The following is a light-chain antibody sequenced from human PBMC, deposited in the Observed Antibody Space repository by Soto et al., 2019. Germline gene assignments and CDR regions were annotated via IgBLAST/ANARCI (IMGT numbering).Light chain of an antibody. CDR1: QSISSY. V-gene: IGKV1-39*01. J-gene: IGKJ2*01. CDR2: AAS. CDR3: QQNYSTPYT. Sequence: DIQLTQSPSSLSASVGDRFTITCRPSQSISSYLNWYQQKPGKAPKLLIYAASSLQSGVPSRFSGSGSGTDFTLTISSLQPEDFATYYCQQNYSTPYTFGQGTKVDIK.